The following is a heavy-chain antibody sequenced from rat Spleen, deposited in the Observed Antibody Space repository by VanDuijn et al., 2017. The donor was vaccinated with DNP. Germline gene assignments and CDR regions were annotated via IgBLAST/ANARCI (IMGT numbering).Heavy chain of an antibody. V-gene: IGHV5-31*01. CDR1: GFIFSDHN. J-gene: IGHJ2*01. D-gene: IGHD1-10*01. CDR3: TTGQLLDY. Sequence: EVQLVESGGGPVQPGRSLKLSCVASGFIFSDHNMAWVRLAPKKGLEWVATITSGGSNTYYPDSVKGRFTISRDNAKSTLYLQVNSLRSEDTATYYCTTGQLLDYWGQGVMVTVSS. CDR2: ITSGGSNT.